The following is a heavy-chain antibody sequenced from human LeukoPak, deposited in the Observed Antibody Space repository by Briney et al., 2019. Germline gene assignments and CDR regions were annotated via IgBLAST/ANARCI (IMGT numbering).Heavy chain of an antibody. V-gene: IGHV3-13*01. Sequence: GGFLRLSCAASGFTFSSYDMHWVRQATGKGLEWVSAIGTTGDTYYSDSVRGRFTISRENAKNSLYLQMNSLRAGDTAVYYCASSPSYSSSWYALDSWGQGTLVTVSS. D-gene: IGHD6-13*01. CDR2: IGTTGDT. CDR3: ASSPSYSSSWYALDS. CDR1: GFTFSSYD. J-gene: IGHJ4*02.